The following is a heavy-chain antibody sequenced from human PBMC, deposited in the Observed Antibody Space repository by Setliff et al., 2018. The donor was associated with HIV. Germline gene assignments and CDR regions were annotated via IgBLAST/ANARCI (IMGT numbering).Heavy chain of an antibody. J-gene: IGHJ4*02. CDR1: GGSISSSSYY. Sequence: SETRTLKGTVSGGSISSSSYYWGWIRQPPGKGLEWIGSIYYSGSTYYNPSLKTRVTISVDTSKNQFSLKLSSVTAADTAVYYCASLTTDRFLEWLFVYWGQGTLVTVSS. D-gene: IGHD3-3*01. V-gene: IGHV4-39*01. CDR2: IYYSGST. CDR3: ASLTTDRFLEWLFVY.